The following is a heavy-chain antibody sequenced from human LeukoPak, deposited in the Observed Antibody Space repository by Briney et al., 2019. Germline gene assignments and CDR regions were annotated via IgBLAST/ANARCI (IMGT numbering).Heavy chain of an antibody. CDR1: GGSFSGYY. CDR3: ARIAAAGPGY. D-gene: IGHD6-13*01. V-gene: IGHV4-34*01. J-gene: IGHJ4*02. CDR2: INHSGST. Sequence: PSETLSLTCAVYGGSFSGYYWSCIRQPPGKGLEWIGEINHSGSTNYNPSLKSRVTISVDTSKNQFSLKLSSVTAADTAVYYCARIAAAGPGYWGQGTLVTVSS.